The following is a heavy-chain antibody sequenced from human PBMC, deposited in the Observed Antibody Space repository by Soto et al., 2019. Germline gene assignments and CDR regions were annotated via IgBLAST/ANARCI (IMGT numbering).Heavy chain of an antibody. Sequence: QVRLQESGPGLVKPSETLSLTCTVSGGSISRYYWSWIRQPPGKGLEWIGYMYNTGSTIYNPSLKSRVTISVDTSKNQFSLKLNSVTAADTAVYYCARDLWCYCGADCYPLDVWGQGTTVTVSS. D-gene: IGHD2-21*02. J-gene: IGHJ6*02. V-gene: IGHV4-59*01. CDR3: ARDLWCYCGADCYPLDV. CDR1: GGSISRYY. CDR2: MYNTGST.